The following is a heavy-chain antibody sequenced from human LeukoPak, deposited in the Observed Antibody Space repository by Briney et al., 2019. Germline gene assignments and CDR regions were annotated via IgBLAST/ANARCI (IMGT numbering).Heavy chain of an antibody. D-gene: IGHD2-2*01. J-gene: IGHJ5*02. V-gene: IGHV1-2*02. CDR3: ARGKVVVVPASWFDP. CDR1: GYTFTGYY. CDR2: INPNSGGT. Sequence: ASVKVPCKASGYTFTGYYMHWVRQAPGQGLEWMGWINPNSGGTNYAQKFQGRVTMTRDTSISTAYMELSRLRSDDTAVYYCARGKVVVVPASWFDPWGQGTLVTVSS.